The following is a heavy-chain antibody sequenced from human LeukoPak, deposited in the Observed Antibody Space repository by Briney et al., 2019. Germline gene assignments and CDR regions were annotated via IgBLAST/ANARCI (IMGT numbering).Heavy chain of an antibody. Sequence: SDTLSLPCTVSSDPIRSCGYYGRWIPRHPGKVLERFGYIYYSGSTYYNPSLKSRVTISVDTSKNQFSLKLSSVTAADTAVYYCARENIAARWWFDPWGQGTLVTVSS. CDR2: IYYSGST. J-gene: IGHJ5*02. CDR3: ARENIAARWWFDP. V-gene: IGHV4-31*03. D-gene: IGHD6-6*01. CDR1: SDPIRSCGYY.